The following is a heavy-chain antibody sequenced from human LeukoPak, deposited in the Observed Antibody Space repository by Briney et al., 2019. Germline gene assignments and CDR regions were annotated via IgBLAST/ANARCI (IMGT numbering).Heavy chain of an antibody. CDR2: VYYSGST. CDR3: ARQAISGYDPPPFDS. CDR1: GVSIRSSTCY. V-gene: IGHV4-39*01. Sequence: PSETLSLTCTVSGVSIRSSTCYWGWIRQPPGKGLDWIGNVYYSGSTYYNPSLKSRVTISVDTSKSQISLKLNSVTAADTAVYYCARQAISGYDPPPFDSWGQGTLVTVSS. J-gene: IGHJ4*02. D-gene: IGHD5-12*01.